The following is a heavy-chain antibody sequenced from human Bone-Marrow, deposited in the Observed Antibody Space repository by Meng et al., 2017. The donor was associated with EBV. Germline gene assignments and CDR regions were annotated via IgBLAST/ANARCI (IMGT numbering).Heavy chain of an antibody. V-gene: IGHV1-69*01. CDR1: GGTFRRDA. J-gene: IGHJ4*02. CDR2: LIPMSDAP. Sequence: VHLVKSGAEVKNPGSAVKVSCKTHGGTFRRDAVSWVRQAPGQGLEWMGGLIPMSDAPHYAQKFQDRVRITADESTSTHYMDLSGLRSEDTAVYYCASESGRGFTPDYWGQGTLVTVSS. CDR3: ASESGRGFTPDY. D-gene: IGHD3-10*01.